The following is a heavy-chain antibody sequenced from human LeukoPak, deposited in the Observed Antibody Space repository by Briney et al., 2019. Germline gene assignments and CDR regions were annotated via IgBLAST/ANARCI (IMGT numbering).Heavy chain of an antibody. D-gene: IGHD3-22*01. CDR1: GYTLTSYD. Sequence: ASVKVSCKASGYTLTSYDISWVRQAPGQGLEWMGGIIPIFGTANYAQKFQGRVTITADESTSTAYMELSSLRSEDTAVYYCARGYYDSSGYYYFDYWGQGTLVTVSS. J-gene: IGHJ4*02. V-gene: IGHV1-69*13. CDR2: IIPIFGTA. CDR3: ARGYYDSSGYYYFDY.